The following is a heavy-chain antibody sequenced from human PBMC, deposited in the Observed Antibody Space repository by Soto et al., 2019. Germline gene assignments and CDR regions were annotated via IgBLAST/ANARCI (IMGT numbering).Heavy chain of an antibody. CDR2: ISYDGSNK. CDR3: AKVRGYYYGSGKYTDAFDI. J-gene: IGHJ3*02. V-gene: IGHV3-30*18. D-gene: IGHD3-10*01. Sequence: QVQLVESGGGVVQPGRSLRLSCAASGFTFSSYGMHWVRQAPGKGLEWVAVISYDGSNKYYADSVKGRFTISRDNSKNTLYLQMNSLRAEDTAVYYCAKVRGYYYGSGKYTDAFDIWGQGTMVTVSS. CDR1: GFTFSSYG.